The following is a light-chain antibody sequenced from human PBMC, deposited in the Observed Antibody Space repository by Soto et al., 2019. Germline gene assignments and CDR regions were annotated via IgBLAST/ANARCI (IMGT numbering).Light chain of an antibody. V-gene: IGKV3-20*01. J-gene: IGKJ4*01. CDR3: QQYGSSALT. Sequence: EIVLTQSPGTLSLYPGERATLSCRASQSVSSSYLVWYQQRPGQPPRLLIYGTSNRAAGIPDRFTGTGSGTDFTLTIYRLEPEDSAVYYCQQYGSSALTFGGGTKV. CDR2: GTS. CDR1: QSVSSSY.